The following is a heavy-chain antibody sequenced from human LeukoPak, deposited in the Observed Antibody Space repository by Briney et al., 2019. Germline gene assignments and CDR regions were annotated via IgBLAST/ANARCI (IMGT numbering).Heavy chain of an antibody. V-gene: IGHV3-48*04. Sequence: GGSLRLSCAASGFTFSTYSMNWVRQAPQKGLEWVSYISSSSSTKYYADSVKGRFTISRDNAKNSLYLQMNSLRAEDTAVYYCAKDHWFDPWGQGTLVTVSS. CDR3: AKDHWFDP. CDR2: ISSSSSTK. CDR1: GFTFSTYS. J-gene: IGHJ5*02.